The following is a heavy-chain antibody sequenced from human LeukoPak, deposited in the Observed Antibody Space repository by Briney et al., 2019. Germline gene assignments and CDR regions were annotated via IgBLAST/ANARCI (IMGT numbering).Heavy chain of an antibody. J-gene: IGHJ3*02. CDR3: TTDANDYGDYVGPFDI. Sequence: GGSLRLSCAASGFTFSSYWMSWVRQAPGKGLEWVANIKQDGNEKYYVDSVKGRFTISRDNAKKSLYLQMNSLRAEDTAVYYCTTDANDYGDYVGPFDIWGHGTMVTVSS. CDR1: GFTFSSYW. V-gene: IGHV3-7*01. D-gene: IGHD4-17*01. CDR2: IKQDGNEK.